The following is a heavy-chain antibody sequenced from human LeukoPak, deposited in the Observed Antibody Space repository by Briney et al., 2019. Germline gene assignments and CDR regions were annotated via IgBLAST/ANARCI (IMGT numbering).Heavy chain of an antibody. CDR3: AGSIIGHFDY. V-gene: IGHV3-7*01. Sequence: GGSLRLSCAASGFTFSNYWMTWVRQAPGKGLECVAHIKEDGSEKYYVDSVRGRFTISRDNAKNSLYLQMNSLRAEDTALYYCAGSIIGHFDYWGQGILVTVSS. CDR2: IKEDGSEK. D-gene: IGHD3/OR15-3a*01. J-gene: IGHJ4*02. CDR1: GFTFSNYW.